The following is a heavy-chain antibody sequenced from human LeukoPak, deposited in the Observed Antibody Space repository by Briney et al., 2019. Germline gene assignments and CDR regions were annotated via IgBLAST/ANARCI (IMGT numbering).Heavy chain of an antibody. CDR2: INPNSGGT. CDR1: GYTFTGYY. Sequence: GASVKVSCKASGYTFTGYYMHWVRQAPGQGLEWMGWINPNSGGTNYAQKFQGRVTMTRDTSISTAYMELSRLRSDDTAVYYCARRYCSSTSCYKFDYWGQGTLVTVSS. J-gene: IGHJ4*02. D-gene: IGHD2-2*02. V-gene: IGHV1-2*02. CDR3: ARRYCSSTSCYKFDY.